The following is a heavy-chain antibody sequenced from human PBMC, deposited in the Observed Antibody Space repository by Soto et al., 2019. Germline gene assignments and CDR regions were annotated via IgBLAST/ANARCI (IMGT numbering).Heavy chain of an antibody. Sequence: EVQLLESGGGLVQPGGSLRLSCAASGFKFSNSAMTWVRQAPGKGLECVSAISGRGDSTYYADSVKGRFTISRDNSKNTLSLQLNALGAEDTAVYFCVKASVVWGSSWYFDLWGRGTLVIVSP. V-gene: IGHV3-23*01. J-gene: IGHJ2*01. D-gene: IGHD7-27*01. CDR3: VKASVVWGSSWYFDL. CDR1: GFKFSNSA. CDR2: ISGRGDST.